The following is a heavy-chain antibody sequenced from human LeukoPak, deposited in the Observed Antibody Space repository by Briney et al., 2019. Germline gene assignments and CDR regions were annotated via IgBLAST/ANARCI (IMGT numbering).Heavy chain of an antibody. Sequence: GGSLRLSCAASGFTFSSYGMHWVRQAPGKGVEWVAVISYDGSNKYYADSVKGRFTISRDNSKNTLYLQMNSLRAEDTAVYYCAKPKTAYGDYPNSFDSWGQGTLVTV. V-gene: IGHV3-30*18. CDR2: ISYDGSNK. J-gene: IGHJ4*02. CDR3: AKPKTAYGDYPNSFDS. D-gene: IGHD4-17*01. CDR1: GFTFSSYG.